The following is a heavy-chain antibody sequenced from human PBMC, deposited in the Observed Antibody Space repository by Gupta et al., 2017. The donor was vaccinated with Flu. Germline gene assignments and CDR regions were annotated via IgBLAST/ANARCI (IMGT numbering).Heavy chain of an antibody. CDR3: AKDRSGNPAIDY. D-gene: IGHD6-13*01. Sequence: EVQLLESGGGLVQPGGSLRLSCAASGLTFSDYAMNWVRQAPGKGLEWVSTVGAGGDRTYYADSVMGRLTISRDNSKNTLYLQMTSLRGDDTAVYYWAKDRSGNPAIDYWGQGTLVTVSA. CDR2: VGAGGDRT. J-gene: IGHJ4*02. V-gene: IGHV3-23*01. CDR1: GLTFSDYA.